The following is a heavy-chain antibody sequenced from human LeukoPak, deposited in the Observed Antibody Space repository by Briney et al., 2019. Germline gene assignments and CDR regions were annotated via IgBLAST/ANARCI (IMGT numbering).Heavy chain of an antibody. CDR2: IYSGGST. J-gene: IGHJ3*02. Sequence: GGSLRLSCAASGFSFSNYNMSWVRQAPGKGLEWVSVIYSGGSTYYADSVKGRFTISRDNSKNTLYLQMNSLRAEDTAVYYCARDRGTTAFDIWGQGTMVTVSS. V-gene: IGHV3-66*01. D-gene: IGHD1-14*01. CDR3: ARDRGTTAFDI. CDR1: GFSFSNYN.